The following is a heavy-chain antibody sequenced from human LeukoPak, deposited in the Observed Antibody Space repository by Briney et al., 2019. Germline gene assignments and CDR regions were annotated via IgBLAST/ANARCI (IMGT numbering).Heavy chain of an antibody. V-gene: IGHV3-30*18. Sequence: GRSLRLSCAASGFSFSNYDMHWVRQAPGKGLEWVAVISYDGSNKYYADSVKGRFTISRDNSKNTLFLQMNSLRAEDAAVYYCAKESTMSAGSFDIWGQGTMVTVSS. J-gene: IGHJ3*02. CDR3: AKESTMSAGSFDI. D-gene: IGHD5/OR15-5a*01. CDR2: ISYDGSNK. CDR1: GFSFSNYD.